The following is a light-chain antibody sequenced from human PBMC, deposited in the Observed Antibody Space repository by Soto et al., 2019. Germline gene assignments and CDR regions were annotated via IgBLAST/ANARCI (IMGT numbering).Light chain of an antibody. CDR2: GAS. J-gene: IGKJ2*01. CDR3: QQYSNWPPYT. Sequence: EIVMTQSPATLSVSPGERATLSCRASQDININLAWYQQKPGQAPRLLIFGASTRAAGIPGRFTGGGFGTEFTLTISSLQSEDFAVYYCQQYSNWPPYTFGQGTKLDIK. CDR1: QDININ. V-gene: IGKV3-15*01.